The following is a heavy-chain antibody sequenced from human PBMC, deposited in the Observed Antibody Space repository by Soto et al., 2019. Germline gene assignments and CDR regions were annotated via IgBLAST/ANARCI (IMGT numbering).Heavy chain of an antibody. J-gene: IGHJ4*02. CDR2: INHSGST. V-gene: IGHV4-34*01. D-gene: IGHD3-10*01. CDR3: ARGHLVRGVSAYYFDY. Sequence: QVQLQQWGAGLLKPSETLSLTCAVYGGSFSGYYWSWIRQPPGKGLEWIGEINHSGSTNYNPSLKSRVTISVDTSKNQFSLKLSSVTAADTAVYYCARGHLVRGVSAYYFDYWGQGTLVTVSS. CDR1: GGSFSGYY.